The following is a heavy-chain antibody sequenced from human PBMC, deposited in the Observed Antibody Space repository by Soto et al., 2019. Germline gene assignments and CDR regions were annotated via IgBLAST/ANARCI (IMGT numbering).Heavy chain of an antibody. J-gene: IGHJ6*02. V-gene: IGHV1-46*01. D-gene: IGHD6-13*01. Sequence: ASVKGSCKASGYTFTSYYMHWVRQAPGQGLEWMGIINPSGGSTSYAQKFQGRVTMTRDTSTSTVYMELSSLRSEDTAVYYCARDRERVSSSWPNYYYYGMDVWGQGTTVTVSS. CDR2: INPSGGST. CDR3: ARDRERVSSSWPNYYYYGMDV. CDR1: GYTFTSYY.